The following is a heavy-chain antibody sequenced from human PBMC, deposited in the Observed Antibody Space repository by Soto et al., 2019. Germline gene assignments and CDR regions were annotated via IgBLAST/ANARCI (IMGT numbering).Heavy chain of an antibody. CDR3: ARDGLLFSGPYRPSRFDY. CDR1: GFTFSDYY. D-gene: IGHD3-16*02. Sequence: PGGSLRLSCAASGFTFSDYYMSWIRQAPGKGLEWVGNIKHDTSEAHYADSVKGRFTITRDNIKNFLFLQMRDLRADDTASYYCARDGLLFSGPYRPSRFDYWGLGALVTVSS. CDR2: IKHDTSEA. J-gene: IGHJ4*02. V-gene: IGHV3-7*03.